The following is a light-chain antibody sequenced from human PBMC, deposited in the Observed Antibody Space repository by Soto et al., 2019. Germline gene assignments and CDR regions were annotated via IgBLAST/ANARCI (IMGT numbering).Light chain of an antibody. CDR1: TYNIGTNY. Sequence: QSVLTRQPSASGTPGQRVNISCFGSTYNIGTNYVYWYHKLPGTAPQLLISRNNQRPSGVPDRFSGSKSGTSDSLAISGLRSEDEGDYYCAAWDDSLSGNYVFRTGNKVTVL. CDR3: AAWDDSLSGNYV. J-gene: IGLJ1*01. V-gene: IGLV1-47*01. CDR2: RNN.